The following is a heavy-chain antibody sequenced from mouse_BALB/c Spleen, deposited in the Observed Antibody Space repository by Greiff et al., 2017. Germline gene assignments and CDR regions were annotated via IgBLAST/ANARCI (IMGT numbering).Heavy chain of an antibody. J-gene: IGHJ2*01. CDR1: GFTFSSYA. CDR2: ISSGGSYT. V-gene: IGHV5-9-4*01. Sequence: EVKLMESGGGLVKPGGSLKLSCAASGFTFSSYAMSWVRQSPEKRLEWVAEISSGGSYTYYPDTVTGRFTISRDNAKNTLYLEMSSLRSEDTAMYYCARKVPRGGNFDYWGQGTTLTVSS. D-gene: IGHD2-14*01. CDR3: ARKVPRGGNFDY.